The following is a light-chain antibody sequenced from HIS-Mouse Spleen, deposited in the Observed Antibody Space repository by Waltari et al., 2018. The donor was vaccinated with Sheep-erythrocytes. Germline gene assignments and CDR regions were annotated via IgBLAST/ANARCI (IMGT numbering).Light chain of an antibody. CDR3: QQYYSFPPT. Sequence: AIWMSQSPYLLSASTEDRVTISCRTSHGISSDLAWYQQKPGKAPELLIYAASTLQSGVPSRFSGSGSGTDFTLTISCLQSEDFATYYCQQYYSFPPTFGPGTKVDIK. J-gene: IGKJ3*01. CDR2: AAS. V-gene: IGKV1D-8*02. CDR1: HGISSD.